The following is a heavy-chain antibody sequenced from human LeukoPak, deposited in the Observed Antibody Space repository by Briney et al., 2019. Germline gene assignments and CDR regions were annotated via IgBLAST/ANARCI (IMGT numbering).Heavy chain of an antibody. V-gene: IGHV3-23*01. J-gene: IGHJ4*02. CDR3: AKDRGGIAAAGTFDY. D-gene: IGHD6-13*01. Sequence: GGSLRLSCAASEFTFSSYAMNWVRQAPGKWLEWVSAMSGSGGSTYYADSVKGRFTTSGDNSKNTLYLQMNSMRAEDTAVYYCAKDRGGIAAAGTFDYWGQGTLVTVSS. CDR1: EFTFSSYA. CDR2: MSGSGGST.